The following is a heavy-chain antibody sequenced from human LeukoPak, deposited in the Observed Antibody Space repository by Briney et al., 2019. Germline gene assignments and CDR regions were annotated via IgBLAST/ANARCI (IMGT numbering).Heavy chain of an antibody. D-gene: IGHD3-10*01. J-gene: IGHJ4*02. Sequence: SETLSLTCTVSGGSISSYYWSWIRQPPGKGLEWIGYIYYSGSTKYNPSLKSRVTMTVDTSKNQFSLKLSSLTAADTAVYYCARHRGSGSPYFDYWGQGTLVTVSS. CDR2: IYYSGST. CDR3: ARHRGSGSPYFDY. V-gene: IGHV4-59*08. CDR1: GGSISSYY.